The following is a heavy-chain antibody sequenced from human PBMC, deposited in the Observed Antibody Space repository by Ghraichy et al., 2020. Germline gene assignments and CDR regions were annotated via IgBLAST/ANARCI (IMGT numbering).Heavy chain of an antibody. CDR3: ARDRTAFGVVYYYYGMDV. D-gene: IGHD3-3*01. CDR1: GITVSDNY. V-gene: IGHV3-66*02. CDR2: IYSAGST. Sequence: GSLNISCAASGITVSDNYMSWVRQAPGKGLEWVSIIYSAGSTYYADSVKGRFTISRDYSTNTLYLQMDSLRAEDTAVYYCARDRTAFGVVYYYYGMDVWGQGTTVTVSS. J-gene: IGHJ6*02.